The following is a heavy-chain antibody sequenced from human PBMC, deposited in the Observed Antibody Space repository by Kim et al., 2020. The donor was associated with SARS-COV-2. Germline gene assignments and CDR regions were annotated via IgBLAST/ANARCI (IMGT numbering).Heavy chain of an antibody. CDR1: GLSVSDNF. J-gene: IGHJ4*02. Sequence: GGSLRLSCAASGLSVSDNFMSWVRQAPGKGLEWVSVISSGGRTSYAQSVKGRIGISRDTSKNTVSLQMSSLRSEDTAVYYCARLYTISSWLGSQYYFDQWGQGILVIVSS. V-gene: IGHV3-53*05. CDR2: ISSGGRT. D-gene: IGHD6-6*01. CDR3: ARLYTISSWLGSQYYFDQ.